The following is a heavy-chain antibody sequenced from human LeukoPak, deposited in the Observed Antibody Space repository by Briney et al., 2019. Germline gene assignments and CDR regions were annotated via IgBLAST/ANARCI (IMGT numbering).Heavy chain of an antibody. Sequence: SETLSLTCAVSGDSISSGGYSWSWIRQPPGKRLEWIGYGYFSGSAYYNPSLKSRVTMSLDTSKNQFSLKLSSVTAADTAVYYCAKITIPEYYYYYYMDVWGKGTTVTISS. CDR1: GDSISSGGYS. D-gene: IGHD3-10*01. J-gene: IGHJ6*03. V-gene: IGHV4-30-4*07. CDR2: GYFSGSA. CDR3: AKITIPEYYYYYYMDV.